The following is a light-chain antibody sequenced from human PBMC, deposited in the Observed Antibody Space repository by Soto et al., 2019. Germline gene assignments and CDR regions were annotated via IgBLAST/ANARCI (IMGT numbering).Light chain of an antibody. CDR2: GAS. CDR3: QHGVT. V-gene: IGKV3-20*01. Sequence: EIVLTQSPGTLSLSPGERATLSCRASQSVSSSYLAWYQQKPGQAPRLLIYGASSRATGIPDRFSGSGSGTDFTLTISRLEPEDCAVYYCQHGVTFGPGTKVDIK. J-gene: IGKJ3*01. CDR1: QSVSSSY.